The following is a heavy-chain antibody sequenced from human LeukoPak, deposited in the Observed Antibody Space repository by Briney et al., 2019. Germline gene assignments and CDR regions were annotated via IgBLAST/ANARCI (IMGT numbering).Heavy chain of an antibody. J-gene: IGHJ6*02. D-gene: IGHD4-23*01. CDR1: GFTFSSYE. Sequence: PGGSLRLSCAASGFTFSSYEMNWVRQAPGKGLEWVSYISSSSSTIYYADSVKGRFTISRDNAKNSLYLQMNSLRAEDTAVYYCAKGGEYGGNSNQYYYYGMDVRGQGTTVTVSS. CDR3: AKGGEYGGNSNQYYYYGMDV. V-gene: IGHV3-48*03. CDR2: ISSSSSTI.